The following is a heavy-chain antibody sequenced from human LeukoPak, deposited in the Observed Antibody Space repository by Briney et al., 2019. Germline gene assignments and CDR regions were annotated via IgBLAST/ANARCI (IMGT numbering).Heavy chain of an antibody. D-gene: IGHD1-20*01. CDR3: ASITGTTALWD. J-gene: IGHJ4*02. CDR2: INTDGSST. V-gene: IGHV3-74*01. CDR1: GFTFSSYW. Sequence: GGSLRLSCAASGFTFSSYWMHWVRQAPGKGLVWVSRINTDGSSTSYADSVKGRFTISRGNAKNTLYLQMNSLRAEDTAVYYCASITGTTALWDWGQGTLVTVSS.